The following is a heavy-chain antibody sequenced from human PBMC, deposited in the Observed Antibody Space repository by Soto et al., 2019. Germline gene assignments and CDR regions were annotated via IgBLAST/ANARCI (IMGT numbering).Heavy chain of an antibody. CDR1: GYTFTGYY. J-gene: IGHJ6*02. V-gene: IGHV1-2*02. CDR3: ASSVVPAAKDYYYYYGMDV. Sequence: VKVSCKASGYTFTGYYMHWVRQAPGQGLEWMGWINPNSGGTNYAQKFQGRVTMTRDTSISTAYMELSRLRSDDTAVYYCASSVVPAAKDYYYYYGMDVWGQGTTVTVSS. D-gene: IGHD2-2*01. CDR2: INPNSGGT.